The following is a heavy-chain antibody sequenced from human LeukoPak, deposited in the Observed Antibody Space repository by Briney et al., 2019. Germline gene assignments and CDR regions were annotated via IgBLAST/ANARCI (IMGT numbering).Heavy chain of an antibody. CDR2: INPNRGGT. Sequence: ASVKVSCKASGYTFIDYYMHWVRQAPGQGLEWMGWINPNRGGTNYAQKFQGGVTMTRDTSINTAYMELSRLRSDDTAVYYCARDGLSYCTNGVCPGSNWFDPWGQGTLVTVSS. J-gene: IGHJ5*02. CDR3: ARDGLSYCTNGVCPGSNWFDP. CDR1: GYTFIDYY. D-gene: IGHD2-8*01. V-gene: IGHV1-2*02.